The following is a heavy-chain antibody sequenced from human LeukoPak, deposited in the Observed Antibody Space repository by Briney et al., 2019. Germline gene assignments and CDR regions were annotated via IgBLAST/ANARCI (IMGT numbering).Heavy chain of an antibody. V-gene: IGHV1-8*02. D-gene: IGHD5-12*01. CDR1: GYTFTGYC. CDR3: ARGVATDY. CDR2: MNSNSGDT. J-gene: IGHJ4*02. Sequence: GASVKVSCKPSGYTFTGYCLNWVRQATGQGLEWMGWMNSNSGDTGYAQKFQGRVTMTRNTSISTAYMELSSLRSEDTAVYYCARGVATDYWGQGTLVTVSS.